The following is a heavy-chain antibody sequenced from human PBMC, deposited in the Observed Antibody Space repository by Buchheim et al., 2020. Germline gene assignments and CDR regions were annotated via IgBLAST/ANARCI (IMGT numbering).Heavy chain of an antibody. J-gene: IGHJ6*02. V-gene: IGHV3-48*01. Sequence: EVQLVESGGGLVQPGGSLRLSCAASGFTFSSYSMNWVRQAPGKGLEWVSYISSSSSTIYYADSVKGRFTISRDNAKNSLYLQMNSLRAEDTAVYYCARFFSSGVLAAGRQPYYYGMDVWGQGTT. D-gene: IGHD2-2*01. CDR1: GFTFSSYS. CDR2: ISSSSSTI. CDR3: ARFFSSGVLAAGRQPYYYGMDV.